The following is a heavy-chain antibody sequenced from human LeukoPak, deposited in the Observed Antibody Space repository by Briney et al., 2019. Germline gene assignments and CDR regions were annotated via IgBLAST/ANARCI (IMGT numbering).Heavy chain of an antibody. V-gene: IGHV3-33*01. CDR3: AREMAV. J-gene: IGHJ4*02. CDR2: IWYDGSNE. Sequence: GGSLRLSCAASGFSFGTYSMHWARQVPGKGLEWVAVIWYDGSNEDYADSVKGRFTISRDNSKNTLYLQMNSLRAEDAAVYYCAREMAVWGQGALVTVSS. D-gene: IGHD2-8*01. CDR1: GFSFGTYS.